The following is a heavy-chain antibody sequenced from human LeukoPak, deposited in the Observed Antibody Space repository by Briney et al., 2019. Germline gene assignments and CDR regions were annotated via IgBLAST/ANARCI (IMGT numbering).Heavy chain of an antibody. J-gene: IGHJ4*02. D-gene: IGHD5-18*01. Sequence: SETLSLTCTVSGGPISSSSYYWGWIRQPPGKGLEWIGSIYYSGSTYYNPSLKSRVTISVDTSKNQFSLKLSSVTAADTAVYYCARLFASTAMPKNWGQGTLVTVSS. CDR2: IYYSGST. V-gene: IGHV4-39*01. CDR3: ARLFASTAMPKN. CDR1: GGPISSSSYY.